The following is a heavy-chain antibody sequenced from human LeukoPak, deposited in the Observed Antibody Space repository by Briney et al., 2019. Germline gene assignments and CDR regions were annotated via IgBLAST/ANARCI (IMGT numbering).Heavy chain of an antibody. CDR1: GFTFSSYG. D-gene: IGHD2-21*02. CDR3: AKEGYCGGDCLEYFQH. CDR2: ISYDGSNK. J-gene: IGHJ1*01. V-gene: IGHV3-30*18. Sequence: PGRSRRLSCAPSGFTFSSYGMHGGRQAPGKGLEWVAVISYDGSNKYYADSVKGRFTISRDNSKNTLYLQLNSLRAEDTAVYYCAKEGYCGGDCLEYFQHWGQGTLVTVSS.